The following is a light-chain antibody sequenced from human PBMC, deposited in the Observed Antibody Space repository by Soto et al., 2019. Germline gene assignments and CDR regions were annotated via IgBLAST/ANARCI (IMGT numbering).Light chain of an antibody. J-gene: IGKJ1*01. CDR2: GAS. V-gene: IGKV3-20*01. Sequence: EIVLTQSPGTLSLSPGERATLSCRASQSVAKNYLAWYQQEPGQAPRLLIYGASSRATGIPDRFSGSGSGTDFTLTISRREPEDFAVYYCHQYAHSPQTFGQGTKVEIK. CDR1: QSVAKNY. CDR3: HQYAHSPQT.